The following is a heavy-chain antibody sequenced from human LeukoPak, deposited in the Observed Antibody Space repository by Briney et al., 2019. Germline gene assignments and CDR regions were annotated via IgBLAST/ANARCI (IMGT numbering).Heavy chain of an antibody. J-gene: IGHJ3*02. D-gene: IGHD3-10*01. V-gene: IGHV4-61*02. CDR3: TKSDGYGLRRI. Sequence: PSETLSLTCAVSGGSISSGSYYWSWIRSPAGKGLEWIGRIYTSGTTNYNPSLKSRVTISVDTPKNQFSLKLSSVTAADTAVYYCTKSDGYGLRRICGRGTRVTVSS. CDR1: GGSISSGSYY. CDR2: IYTSGTT.